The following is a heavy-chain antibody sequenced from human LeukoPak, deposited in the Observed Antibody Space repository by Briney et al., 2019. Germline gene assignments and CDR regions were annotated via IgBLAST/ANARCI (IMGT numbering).Heavy chain of an antibody. V-gene: IGHV3-74*01. Sequence: PGGSLRLSCAASGFTFSSYWMHWVRQAPGRGLLWVSRIYPGGGSTSYADSVKGRFTISRDNAKNTLYLQMNSLRAEDTAVYYCARTPQGFSYSHFDYWGQGSLVTVSS. CDR2: IYPGGGST. D-gene: IGHD5-18*01. J-gene: IGHJ4*02. CDR3: ARTPQGFSYSHFDY. CDR1: GFTFSSYW.